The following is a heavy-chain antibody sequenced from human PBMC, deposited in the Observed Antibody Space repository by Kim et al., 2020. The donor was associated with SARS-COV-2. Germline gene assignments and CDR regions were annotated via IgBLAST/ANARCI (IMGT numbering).Heavy chain of an antibody. J-gene: IGHJ4*02. Sequence: GGSLRLSCAASGFTFSSYSMNWVRQAPGKGLEWVSSISSSSSYIYYADSVKGRFTISRDNAKNSLYLQMNSLRAEDTAVYYCARAMDTAMTPFDYWGQGTLVTVSS. V-gene: IGHV3-21*01. CDR3: ARAMDTAMTPFDY. CDR2: ISSSSSYI. CDR1: GFTFSSYS. D-gene: IGHD5-18*01.